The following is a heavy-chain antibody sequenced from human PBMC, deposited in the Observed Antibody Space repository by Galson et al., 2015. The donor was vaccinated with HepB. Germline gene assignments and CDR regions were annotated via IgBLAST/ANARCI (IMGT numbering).Heavy chain of an antibody. Sequence: QSGAEVKKPGESLRISCKTSGYRFTTNWIGWVRQMPGKGLEWMGLIYPGVSDIRYSPSFQGQVTISADKAITTAYLQWNTLKASDTAMYYCARGGLYSFFDWGQGTQVTVSS. V-gene: IGHV5-51*01. CDR2: IYPGVSDI. J-gene: IGHJ4*02. CDR3: ARGGLYSFFD. CDR1: GYRFTTNW. D-gene: IGHD5-18*01.